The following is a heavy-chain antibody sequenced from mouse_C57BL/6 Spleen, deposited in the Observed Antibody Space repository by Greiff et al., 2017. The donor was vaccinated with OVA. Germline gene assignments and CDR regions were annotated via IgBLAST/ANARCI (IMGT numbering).Heavy chain of an antibody. V-gene: IGHV5-9-1*02. D-gene: IGHD2-4*01. Sequence: EVMLVESGEGLVKPGGSLKLSCAASGFTFSSYAMSWVRQTPEKRLEWVAYISSGGDYIYYADTVKGRFTISRDNARNTLYLQMSSLKSEDTAMYYCTRLGDYDVGYFDYWGQGTTLTVSS. J-gene: IGHJ2*01. CDR2: ISSGGDYI. CDR3: TRLGDYDVGYFDY. CDR1: GFTFSSYA.